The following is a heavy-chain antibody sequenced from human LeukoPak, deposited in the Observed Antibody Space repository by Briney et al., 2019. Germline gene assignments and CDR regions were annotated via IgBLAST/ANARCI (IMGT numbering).Heavy chain of an antibody. D-gene: IGHD3-10*01. J-gene: IGHJ4*02. V-gene: IGHV4-61*01. CDR3: ARDPMVLGVIPY. Sequence: PSETLSLTCIVSGGSVSSGSYYWSWIRQPPGKGLEWIGYIYYSGSTNYNPSLKSRVTISVDTSKNQFSLKLSSVTAADTAVYYCARDPMVLGVIPYWGQGSLVTVSS. CDR1: GGSVSSGSYY. CDR2: IYYSGST.